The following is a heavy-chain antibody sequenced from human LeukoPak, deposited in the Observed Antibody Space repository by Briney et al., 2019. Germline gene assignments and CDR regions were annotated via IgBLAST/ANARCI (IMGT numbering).Heavy chain of an antibody. CDR1: GFTFKNYG. J-gene: IGHJ3*02. CDR2: ISFDGNTK. D-gene: IGHD4/OR15-4a*01. Sequence: GGSLRLSCAASGFTFKNYGMHWVRQAPGKGLEWVAVISFDGNTKHYIDSVKGRFTISRDNPKNTLLLQMSSLTAEDTAVYYCVLVLVAGANGHDAFDIWGQGTVVTVSS. CDR3: VLVLVAGANGHDAFDI. V-gene: IGHV3-30*03.